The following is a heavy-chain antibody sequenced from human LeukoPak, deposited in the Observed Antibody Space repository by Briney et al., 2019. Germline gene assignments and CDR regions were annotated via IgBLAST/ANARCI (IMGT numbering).Heavy chain of an antibody. D-gene: IGHD3-10*01. CDR3: ARILFPYYFDY. J-gene: IGHJ4*02. CDR1: GGTFSSYA. CDR2: IIPILGIA. V-gene: IGHV1-69*04. Sequence: SVKVSCKASGGTFSSYAISWVRQAPGQGLEWMGRIIPILGIANYAQKFQGRVTITADKSTSTAYMELSSLRSEDTAVYYCARILFPYYFDYWGQGTLVTVSS.